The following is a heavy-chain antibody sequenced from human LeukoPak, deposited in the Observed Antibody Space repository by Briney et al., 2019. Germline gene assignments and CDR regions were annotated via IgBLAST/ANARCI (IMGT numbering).Heavy chain of an antibody. CDR1: GGTSTSYI. J-gene: IGHJ5*02. D-gene: IGHD3-3*01. CDR3: ARATSSWYYDFWSGYSGGQWFDP. CDR2: GTPNSGKT. V-gene: IGHV1-8*01. Sequence: ASVKVSCKAPGGTSTSYIITWVGQATGQGLEGMGWGTPNSGKTGYAQKFQGRVTMTRNTSISTAYMELSSLRSEDTAVYYCARATSSWYYDFWSGYSGGQWFDPWGQGTLVTVSS.